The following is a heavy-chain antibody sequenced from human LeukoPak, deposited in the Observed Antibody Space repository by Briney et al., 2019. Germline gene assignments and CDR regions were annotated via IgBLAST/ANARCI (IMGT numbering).Heavy chain of an antibody. J-gene: IGHJ5*02. CDR3: VNSLRYFDWSFDP. V-gene: IGHV1-24*01. Sequence: ASVKVSCKAYGYALSELSMHWVRQAPGKGLDWMGGVDPEDGETIYSQNFQGRVIMTEDRSTDTAYMELSSLRSEDTAVYFCVNSLRYFDWSFDPWGEGALVSVSS. CDR1: GYALSELS. D-gene: IGHD3-9*01. CDR2: VDPEDGET.